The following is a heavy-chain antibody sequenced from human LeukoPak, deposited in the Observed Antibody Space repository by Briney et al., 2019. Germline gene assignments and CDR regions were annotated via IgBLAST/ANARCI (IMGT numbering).Heavy chain of an antibody. J-gene: IGHJ3*02. CDR3: ASPSPYCSSTSCYQSAFDI. CDR1: GGTFSSYA. CDR2: IIPIFGTA. D-gene: IGHD2-2*01. Sequence: ALVKVSCKASGGTFSSYAISWVRQAPGQGLEWMGGIIPIFGTANYAQKFQGRVTITTDESTSTAYMELSSLRSEDTAVYYCASPSPYCSSTSCYQSAFDIWGQGTMVTVSS. V-gene: IGHV1-69*05.